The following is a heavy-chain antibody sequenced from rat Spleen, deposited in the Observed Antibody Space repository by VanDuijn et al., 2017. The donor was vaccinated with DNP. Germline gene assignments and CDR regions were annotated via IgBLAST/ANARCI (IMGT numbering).Heavy chain of an antibody. J-gene: IGHJ4*01. CDR3: ARETTVAMDA. CDR1: GFNFNDYW. Sequence: EVKLVESGGGLVQPGRSLKLFCAASGFNFNDYWMGWVRQAPGRGLEWIGEINKDGSTVSYTPSSTDKFTISRDNAQNTLYLQMSKVGSEDTAIYYCARETTVAMDAWGQGTSVTVSS. CDR2: INKDGSTV. V-gene: IGHV4-2*01. D-gene: IGHD1-3*01.